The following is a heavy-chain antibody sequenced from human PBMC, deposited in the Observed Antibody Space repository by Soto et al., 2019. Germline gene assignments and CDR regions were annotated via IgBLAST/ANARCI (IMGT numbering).Heavy chain of an antibody. V-gene: IGHV3-74*01. J-gene: IGHJ3*02. Sequence: GGSLRRSCSASGFTFSSYWMHWVRQGPGKGLVWVSRSNSDWRSTRYADSVKGRFTISRDNAKNTLYLQMNSLRAEDTAVYDCAISPRVTPTPGASDSWGQVTMLTVS. CDR1: GFTFSSYW. D-gene: IGHD2-15*01. CDR3: AISPRVTPTPGASDS. CDR2: SNSDWRST.